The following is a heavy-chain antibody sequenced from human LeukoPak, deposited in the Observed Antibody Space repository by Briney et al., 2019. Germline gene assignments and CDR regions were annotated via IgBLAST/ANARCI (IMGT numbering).Heavy chain of an antibody. V-gene: IGHV2-5*01. CDR3: AHRPAEWVPLN. CDR2: IYCNDDK. J-gene: IGHJ4*02. Sequence: SGPTLVNPTQTLTLTCTFSGFSLSTSGVGAGWIRQPPGKALEWLALIYCNDDKRYSPSLKSRLTFTKLTSKNQVVLTMTNMDPVDKATYYRAHRPAEWVPLNWGQGTLVTVSS. D-gene: IGHD1-26*01. CDR1: GFSLSTSGVG.